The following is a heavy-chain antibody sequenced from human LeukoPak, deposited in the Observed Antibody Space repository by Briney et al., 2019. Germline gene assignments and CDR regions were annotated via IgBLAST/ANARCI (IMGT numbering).Heavy chain of an antibody. CDR1: GFTFSSYA. CDR3: ARDNTKPFDY. J-gene: IGHJ4*02. CDR2: ISYDGSNK. D-gene: IGHD2/OR15-2a*01. V-gene: IGHV3-30-3*01. Sequence: GSLRLSCAASGFTFSSYAMHWVLQAPGKGLEWVAVISYDGSNKYYADSVKGRFTISRDNSKNTLYLQMNSLRAEDTAVYYCARDNTKPFDYWGQGTLVTVSS.